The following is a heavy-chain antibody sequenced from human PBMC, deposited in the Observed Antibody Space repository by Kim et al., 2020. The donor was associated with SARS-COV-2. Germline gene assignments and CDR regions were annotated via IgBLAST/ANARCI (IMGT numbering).Heavy chain of an antibody. J-gene: IGHJ4*02. D-gene: IGHD6-19*01. CDR2: INGKTGKP. Sequence: ASVKVSCKASGYTFTNHGMNWVRQASGQGLEWMGWINGKTGKPTYAQGFDGRFVFSLDTSISTAYLQISSLKDEDTAIYYCAKGAGSGWYSHWGQGTPVTVSS. CDR3: AKGAGSGWYSH. V-gene: IGHV7-4-1*02. CDR1: GYTFTNHG.